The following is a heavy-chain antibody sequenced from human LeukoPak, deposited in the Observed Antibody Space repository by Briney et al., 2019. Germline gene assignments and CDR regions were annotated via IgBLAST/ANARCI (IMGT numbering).Heavy chain of an antibody. CDR3: ARESTMVTPGF. CDR1: GFAFGDYW. J-gene: IGHJ4*02. D-gene: IGHD4/OR15-4a*01. Sequence: AGGSLRLSCAASGFAFGDYWMDWVRQAPGKGLEWVANINQDGSEKNYVDSVKGRFTISRDNDKHSLYLQMNSLRAEDTAVYYCARESTMVTPGFWGQGTLVTVSS. V-gene: IGHV3-7*01. CDR2: INQDGSEK.